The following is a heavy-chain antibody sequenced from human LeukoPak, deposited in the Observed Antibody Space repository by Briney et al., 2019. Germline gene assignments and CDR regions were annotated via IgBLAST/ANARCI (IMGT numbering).Heavy chain of an antibody. CDR1: GFTFSDYY. V-gene: IGHV3-11*01. CDR3: ARDFYYYDSSGYSFDY. CDR2: ISSSGSTI. D-gene: IGHD3-22*01. J-gene: IGHJ4*02. Sequence: GGSLGLSCAASGFTFSDYYMSWIRQAPGKGLEWVSYISSSGSTIYYADSVKGRFTISRDNAKNSLYLQMNSLRAEDTAVYYCARDFYYYDSSGYSFDYWGQGTLVTVSS.